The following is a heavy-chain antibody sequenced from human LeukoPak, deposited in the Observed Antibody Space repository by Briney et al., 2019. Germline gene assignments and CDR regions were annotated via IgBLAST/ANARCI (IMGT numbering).Heavy chain of an antibody. V-gene: IGHV3-7*01. CDR2: IKQDGREK. D-gene: IGHD4-11*01. CDR1: GFTFSSYW. J-gene: IGHJ6*02. Sequence: GGSLRLSCAASGFTFSSYWMSWVRQAPGKGLEWVANIKQDGREKYYVDSVKGRFTISRDSAKNSLYLQMNSLRAEDTAVYYCAREIRKEATTTTDYYYYGMDVWGQGTTVTVSS. CDR3: AREIRKEATTTTDYYYYGMDV.